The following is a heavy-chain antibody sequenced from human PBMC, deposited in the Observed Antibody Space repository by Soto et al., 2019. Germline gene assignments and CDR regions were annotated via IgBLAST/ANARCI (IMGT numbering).Heavy chain of an antibody. CDR2: MNPNSGNT. Sequence: QVKLVQSGAEVKKPGASVKVSCKASGYTFTSYDINWVRQATGQGLEWMGWMNPNSGNTGYAQKFQGRVTMTRNTSTSTAYMDMRSLRSEATAVYYGARGHRWFDRWGKVTLVPVSS. CDR3: ARGHRWFDR. CDR1: GYTFTSYD. J-gene: IGHJ5*02. V-gene: IGHV1-8*01.